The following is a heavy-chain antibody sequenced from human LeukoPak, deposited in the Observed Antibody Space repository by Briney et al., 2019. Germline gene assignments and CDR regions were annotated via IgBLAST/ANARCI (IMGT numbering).Heavy chain of an antibody. CDR1: GFTFSSYG. Sequence: PGRSLRLSCAASGFTFSSYGMHWVRQAPGKGLEWVAVISYDGSNKYYADSVKGRFTISRDNSKNTLYLQMNSLRAEDTAVYYCAKDRREYSYGSFDHWGQGTLVTVSS. D-gene: IGHD5-18*01. CDR3: AKDRREYSYGSFDH. V-gene: IGHV3-30*18. CDR2: ISYDGSNK. J-gene: IGHJ4*02.